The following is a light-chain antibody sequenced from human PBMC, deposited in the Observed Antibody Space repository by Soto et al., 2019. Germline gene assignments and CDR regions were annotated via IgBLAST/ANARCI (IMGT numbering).Light chain of an antibody. CDR3: QQYGTSPWT. V-gene: IGKV3-20*01. Sequence: EIVLTQSPCTRSLSPXXRATLSCRASQSVNSNFLAWYQQKPGQAPRLLIYGASSRATGIPDTFSGSGSGTDFTLTISRLEPGDFAVYYCQQYGTSPWTFGQGTKVDIK. CDR1: QSVNSNF. CDR2: GAS. J-gene: IGKJ1*01.